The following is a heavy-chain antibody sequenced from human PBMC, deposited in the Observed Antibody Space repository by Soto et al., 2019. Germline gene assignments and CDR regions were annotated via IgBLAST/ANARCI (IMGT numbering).Heavy chain of an antibody. V-gene: IGHV4-59*01. CDR1: GGSISSYY. CDR3: ARLGYSSKVVDY. J-gene: IGHJ4*02. CDR2: IYYSGST. D-gene: IGHD6-19*01. Sequence: SETLSLTCTVSGGSISSYYWSWIRQPPGKGLEWIGYIYYSGSTNYNPSLKSRVTISVDTSKNQFSLKLSSVTAADTAVYYCARLGYSSKVVDYWGQGTLVTVSS.